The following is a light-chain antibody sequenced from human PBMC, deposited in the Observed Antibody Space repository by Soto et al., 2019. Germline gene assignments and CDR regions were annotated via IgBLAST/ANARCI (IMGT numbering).Light chain of an antibody. Sequence: DIPMTQSPSTLSASVGDRVTITCRASQSISSWLAWYQQKPGKAPNLLIYKASTLESGVPSRFSGSGSGTEFTLTISSLQPDDFATYYCQRYSTFGQGTKVEVK. CDR3: QRYST. J-gene: IGKJ1*01. V-gene: IGKV1-5*03. CDR2: KAS. CDR1: QSISSW.